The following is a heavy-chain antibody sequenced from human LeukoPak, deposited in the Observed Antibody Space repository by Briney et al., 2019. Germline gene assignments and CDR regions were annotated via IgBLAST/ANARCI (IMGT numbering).Heavy chain of an antibody. J-gene: IGHJ4*02. CDR3: VRQFAS. Sequence: GGSLGLSCAASGFTFCDHIMNWVRQLPGKRLEWVAYVSGSGSTVYYADSVKGRFTVPRDNGKSSLYLRMNSLRVEDTALYYCVRQFASWGQGTLVTVSS. CDR2: VSGSGSTV. V-gene: IGHV3-48*01. CDR1: GFTFCDHI.